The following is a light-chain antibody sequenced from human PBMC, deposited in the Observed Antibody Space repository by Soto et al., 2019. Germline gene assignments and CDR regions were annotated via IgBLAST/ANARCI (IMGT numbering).Light chain of an antibody. CDR3: QQYASSPLT. Sequence: EIVWTQSPGTLSLSSGERATLSCRASQSVRSNYLAWYQQTPGQAPRLLIYGASSRATGIPDRFGGSGSGTEFALTISRLEPKDLSVYYCQQYASSPLTFGGETKMEIK. CDR1: QSVRSNY. V-gene: IGKV3-20*01. J-gene: IGKJ4*01. CDR2: GAS.